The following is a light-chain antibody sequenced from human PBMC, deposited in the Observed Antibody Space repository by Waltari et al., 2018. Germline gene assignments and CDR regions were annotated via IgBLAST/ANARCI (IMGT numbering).Light chain of an antibody. V-gene: IGKV4-1*01. Sequence: DIVMTQSPDSLAVSLGERATIRCKSSQSVFYNATNKNYLTWYQQKPGQPPKVLIYWASTRDSGVPDRFSGSGSGTDFTLTISGLQAEDVAVYYCQLYYSNPPFFTFGPGTKVDIK. J-gene: IGKJ3*01. CDR2: WAS. CDR1: QSVFYNATNKNY. CDR3: QLYYSNPPFFT.